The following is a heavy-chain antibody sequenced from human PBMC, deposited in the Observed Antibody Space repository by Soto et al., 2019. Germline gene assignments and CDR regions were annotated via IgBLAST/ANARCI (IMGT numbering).Heavy chain of an antibody. V-gene: IGHV4-4*02. Sequence: PTATLSLTCALDGNSIDRSNWWTWVRQASGKGLQWIGEIYHSGITNYNPSLRSRVSMSVDKSNNEFSLSLTSVTAADTAVYYCATLPPRIVVVFTEMPTWGQG. CDR3: ATLPPRIVVVFTEMPT. D-gene: IGHD2-21*01. CDR2: IYHSGIT. CDR1: GNSIDRSNW. J-gene: IGHJ5*02.